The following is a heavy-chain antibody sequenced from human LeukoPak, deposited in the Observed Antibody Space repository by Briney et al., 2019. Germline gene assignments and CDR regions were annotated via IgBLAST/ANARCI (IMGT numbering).Heavy chain of an antibody. D-gene: IGHD1-14*01. V-gene: IGHV4-39*07. CDR1: GGSISSSSYY. J-gene: IGHJ4*02. CDR3: ARGQEGEPLYYFDY. CDR2: IYYSGST. Sequence: SETLSLTCTVSGGSISSSSYYWGWIRQPPGKGLGWIGSIYYSGSTYYNPSLKSRVTISVDTSKNQFSLKLSSVTAADTAVYYCARGQEGEPLYYFDYWGQGTLVAVSS.